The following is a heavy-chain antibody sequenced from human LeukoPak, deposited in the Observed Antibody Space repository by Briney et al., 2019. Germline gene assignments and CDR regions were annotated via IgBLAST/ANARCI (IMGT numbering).Heavy chain of an antibody. Sequence: PGGSLRLSCAASGFTFSSYAMSWVRQVPGKAPEWVSGISGSGGSTYSADSVNGRLTMSRDNSKNTLYLQMNTLRADETAVYYCAKSIYASGSFYTFDIWGRGTKVTVSS. J-gene: IGHJ3*02. V-gene: IGHV3-23*01. CDR3: AKSIYASGSFYTFDI. CDR1: GFTFSSYA. CDR2: ISGSGGST. D-gene: IGHD3-10*01.